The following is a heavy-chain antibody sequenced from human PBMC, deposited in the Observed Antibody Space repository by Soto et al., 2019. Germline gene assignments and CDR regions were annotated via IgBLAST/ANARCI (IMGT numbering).Heavy chain of an antibody. CDR3: ARVEVVPAARLYFQH. V-gene: IGHV4-31*03. J-gene: IGHJ1*01. Sequence: PSDTLSLTCTVSGRSITTGRYYLSWIRQHPGKGLEWIGYIYYSGSTYYNPSLKSRVTISVDTSKNQFSLKLSSVTAADTAMYYCARVEVVPAARLYFQHWGQGTLVTVS. CDR2: IYYSGST. CDR1: GRSITTGRYY. D-gene: IGHD2-2*01.